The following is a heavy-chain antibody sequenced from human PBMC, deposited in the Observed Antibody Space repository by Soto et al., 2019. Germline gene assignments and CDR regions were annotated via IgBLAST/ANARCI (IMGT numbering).Heavy chain of an antibody. CDR2: IIPIFGTA. CDR3: ARLLVPAATLDYYYGMDV. D-gene: IGHD2-2*01. J-gene: IGHJ6*02. CDR1: GGTFSSYA. Sequence: QVQLVQSGAEVKKPGSSVKVSCKASGGTFSSYAISWVRQAPGQGLEWMGGIIPIFGTANYAQKFQGRVTITADKSTSTAYMELRSLRSEDTALYYCARLLVPAATLDYYYGMDVWGQGTTVTVSS. V-gene: IGHV1-69*06.